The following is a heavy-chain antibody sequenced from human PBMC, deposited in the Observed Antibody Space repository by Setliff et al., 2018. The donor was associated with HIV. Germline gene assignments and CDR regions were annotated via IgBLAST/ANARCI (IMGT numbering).Heavy chain of an antibody. CDR2: VYPSDGST. V-gene: IGHV1-46*01. J-gene: IGHJ3*02. CDR1: GYTFTSYY. D-gene: IGHD2-2*02. CDR3: AGDNTAFDI. Sequence: GASVKVSCKASGYTFTSYYMHWVRQAPGQGLEWMGMVYPSDGSTSYAQKFQGRVTMTRDTSTSTIYMELNSLTSEDTAVYYCAGDNTAFDIWGQGTMVTVSS.